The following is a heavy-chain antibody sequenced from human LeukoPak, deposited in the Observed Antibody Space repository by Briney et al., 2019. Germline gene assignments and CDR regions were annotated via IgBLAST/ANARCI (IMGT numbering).Heavy chain of an antibody. V-gene: IGHV4-39*07. J-gene: IGHJ4*02. Sequence: SETLSLTCTVSGGSISSSSYYWGWIRQPPGKGLEWIGSIYYSGSTYYNPSLKSRVTISVDTSKNQFSLKLSSVTAADTAVYYCARDAHSGSYSFVYWGQGTLVTVSS. CDR3: ARDAHSGSYSFVY. CDR2: IYYSGST. D-gene: IGHD1-26*01. CDR1: GGSISSSSYY.